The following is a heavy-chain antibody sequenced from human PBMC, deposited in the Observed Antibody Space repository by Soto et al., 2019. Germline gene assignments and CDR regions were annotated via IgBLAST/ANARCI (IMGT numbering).Heavy chain of an antibody. Sequence: QVQLQASGPGLVKPSGTLSLTCAVSGASISNSNWWIWVRQPPGKGLEWIGGIYHSGSTDYNPSLESRVTMSVDKSTNQFSLKLTSVTAADTAVYYCPRDGGLHNYYGIDVWGQGTSVTVSS. D-gene: IGHD2-15*01. CDR2: IYHSGST. J-gene: IGHJ6*02. CDR3: PRDGGLHNYYGIDV. CDR1: GASISNSNW. V-gene: IGHV4-4*02.